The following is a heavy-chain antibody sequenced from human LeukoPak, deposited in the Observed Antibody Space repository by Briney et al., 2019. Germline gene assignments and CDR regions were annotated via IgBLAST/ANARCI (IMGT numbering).Heavy chain of an antibody. J-gene: IGHJ3*02. CDR3: ARVEADYGSGSSPYAFDI. CDR2: INPSGGST. V-gene: IGHV1-46*01. D-gene: IGHD3-10*01. CDR1: GYTFTDYY. Sequence: ASVTVSCKASGYTFTDYYIHWVRQAPGQGLEWMGIINPSGGSTSYAQKFQGRVTMTRDTSTSTVYMELSSLRSEDTAVYYCARVEADYGSGSSPYAFDIWGQGTMVTVSS.